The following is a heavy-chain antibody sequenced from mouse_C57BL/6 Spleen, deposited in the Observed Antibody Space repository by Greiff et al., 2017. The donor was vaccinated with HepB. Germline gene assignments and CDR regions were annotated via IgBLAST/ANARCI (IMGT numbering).Heavy chain of an antibody. J-gene: IGHJ1*03. V-gene: IGHV7-1*01. CDR2: SRNKANDYTT. Sequence: EVKVVESGGGLVQSGRSLRLSCATSGFTFSDFYMEWVRQAPGKGLEWIAASRNKANDYTTEYSASVKGRFIVSRDTSQSILYLQMNALRAEDTAIYYCARDAEGYWYFDVWGTGTTVTVSS. CDR1: GFTFSDFY. CDR3: ARDAEGYWYFDV.